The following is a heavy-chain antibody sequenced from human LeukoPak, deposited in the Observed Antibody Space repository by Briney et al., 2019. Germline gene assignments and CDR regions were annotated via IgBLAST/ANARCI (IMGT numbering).Heavy chain of an antibody. CDR1: GGSISSSNYY. J-gene: IGHJ5*02. Sequence: SEILSLTCTVSGGSISSSNYYWTWIRQPPGKGLEWIGTIYYSGNNYHNPSLKSRVTISVDTSKNQFSLKLSSVTAADTAVYYCARQASSSWFARFDPWGQGTLVTVSS. CDR2: IYYSGNN. CDR3: ARQASSSWFARFDP. V-gene: IGHV4-39*01. D-gene: IGHD6-13*01.